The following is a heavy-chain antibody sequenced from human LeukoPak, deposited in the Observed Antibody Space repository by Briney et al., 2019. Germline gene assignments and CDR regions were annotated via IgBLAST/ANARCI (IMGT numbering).Heavy chain of an antibody. CDR3: ARSLPNYYGSGSSTAFDY. Sequence: SETLSLTCTVSGGSISSSSYYWGWIRQPPGKGLEWIGYIYYSGSTNYNPSLKSRVTISVDTSKNQFSLKVSSVTAADTAVYYCARSLPNYYGSGSSTAFDYWGQGTLVTVSS. V-gene: IGHV4-61*05. D-gene: IGHD3-10*01. CDR2: IYYSGST. J-gene: IGHJ4*02. CDR1: GGSISSSSYY.